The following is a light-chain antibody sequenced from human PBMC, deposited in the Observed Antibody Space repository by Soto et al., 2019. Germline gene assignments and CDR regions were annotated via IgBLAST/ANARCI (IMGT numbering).Light chain of an antibody. Sequence: QSALTQPASVSGSPGQSITISCTGTSSDIGGYYYVSWYQHLPGKAPKLLIYQVTNRPSRVSNRFSGSKSGNTASLTISGLQADDEADYYCTSYSSSDIFYVFGTGTKVTVL. CDR3: TSYSSSDIFYV. V-gene: IGLV2-14*01. CDR2: QVT. J-gene: IGLJ1*01. CDR1: SSDIGGYYY.